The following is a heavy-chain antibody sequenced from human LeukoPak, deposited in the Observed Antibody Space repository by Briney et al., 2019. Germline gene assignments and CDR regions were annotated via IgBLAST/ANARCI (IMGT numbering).Heavy chain of an antibody. Sequence: GGSLRLSCAASGFTFNDAWMSWVRQAPGKGLEWVGHIKSKADGGTRDYAAPVKGRFTISRDDSKNILYLQMNSLKTEDAAVYHCTRQQLVLDSWGQGTLVTVSS. J-gene: IGHJ4*02. V-gene: IGHV3-15*01. CDR2: IKSKADGGTR. CDR3: TRQQLVLDS. D-gene: IGHD6-13*01. CDR1: GFTFNDAW.